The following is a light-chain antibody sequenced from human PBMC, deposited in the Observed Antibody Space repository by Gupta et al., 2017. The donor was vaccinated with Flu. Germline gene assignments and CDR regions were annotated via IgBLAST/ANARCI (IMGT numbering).Light chain of an antibody. J-gene: IGLJ1*01. CDR2: DVI. CDR1: STDISGYDS. CDR3: CAYASSYTYV. V-gene: IGLV2-11*01. Sequence: SALSQPRSVSRSLGQSVTISCTGSSTDISGYDSVSWYQQHPGKAPKLMIYDVIVRPSGVHDRFSGSRSDNTASLTISGLQAEDEADYYCCAYASSYTYVFGTGTKVTVL.